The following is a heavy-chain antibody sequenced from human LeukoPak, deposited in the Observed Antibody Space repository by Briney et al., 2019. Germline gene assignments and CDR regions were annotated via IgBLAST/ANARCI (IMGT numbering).Heavy chain of an antibody. CDR2: ISYDGSNK. CDR1: GFTFSSYA. D-gene: IGHD7-27*01. V-gene: IGHV3-30-3*01. CDR3: ARTKKLGMSFYFDY. J-gene: IGHJ4*02. Sequence: PGGSLRLSCAASGFTFSSYAMHWVRQAPGKGLEWVAVISYDGSNKYYADSVKGRFTISRDNSKNTLYLQMNSLRAEDTAVYYCARTKKLGMSFYFDYWGQGTLVTVSS.